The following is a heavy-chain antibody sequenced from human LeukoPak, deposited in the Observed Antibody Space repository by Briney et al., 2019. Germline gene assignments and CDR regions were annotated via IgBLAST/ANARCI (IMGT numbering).Heavy chain of an antibody. V-gene: IGHV1-2*02. CDR3: AREGSGTGLITYFYGLDV. D-gene: IGHD1-1*01. CDR1: GYTFTGYY. CDR2: IDPKSGDT. Sequence: ASVKVSCKASGYTFTGYYMQWVRQAPGQGLEWMGWIDPKSGDTKYAQNFQGRVTTTRDASITTVYMELSSLSSDDTALYYCAREGSGTGLITYFYGLDVWGQGTTVTVSS. J-gene: IGHJ6*02.